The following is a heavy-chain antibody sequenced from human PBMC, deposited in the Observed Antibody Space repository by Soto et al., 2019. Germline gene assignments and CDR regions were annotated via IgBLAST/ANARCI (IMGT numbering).Heavy chain of an antibody. CDR2: IIPIFGTA. CDR3: AREVGQGYCSGGSCYWFDP. J-gene: IGHJ5*02. D-gene: IGHD2-15*01. V-gene: IGHV1-69*05. CDR1: GGTFSSYA. Sequence: SVKVSCKASGGTFSSYAISWVRQAPGQGLEWMGGIIPIFGTANYAQKFQGRVTMTTDTSTSTAYMELRSLRSDDTAVYYCAREVGQGYCSGGSCYWFDPWGQGTLVTVSS.